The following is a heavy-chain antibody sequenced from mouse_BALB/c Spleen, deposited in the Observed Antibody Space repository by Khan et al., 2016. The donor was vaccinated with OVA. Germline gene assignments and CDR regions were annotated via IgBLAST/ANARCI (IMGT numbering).Heavy chain of an antibody. D-gene: IGHD1-1*01. CDR3: AGRYYYGHWYFDV. Sequence: EVQLQESGPGLVKPSQSLSLTCTVTGYSITSDYAWNWIRQLPGNKLEWMAYISYSGSTSYHPSLKSRVSITRDTSKNQFFLQLNSVTTEDTATXYCAGRYYYGHWYFDVWGAGTTVTVSS. CDR1: GYSITSDYA. J-gene: IGHJ1*01. CDR2: ISYSGST. V-gene: IGHV3-2*02.